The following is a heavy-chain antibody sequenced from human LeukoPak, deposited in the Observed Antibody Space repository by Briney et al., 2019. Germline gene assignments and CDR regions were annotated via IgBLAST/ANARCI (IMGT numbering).Heavy chain of an antibody. J-gene: IGHJ4*02. V-gene: IGHV3-30*18. D-gene: IGHD6-19*01. CDR2: ISYDGSNK. CDR1: GFTFSSYG. CDR3: AKPRSSGWYSVSYYFDY. Sequence: GGSLRLSCAASGFTFSSYGMHWVRQAPGKGLEWVAVISYDGSNKYYADSVKGRFTISRDNSKNTLYLQMNSLRAEDTAVYYCAKPRSSGWYSVSYYFDYWGQGTLVTVSS.